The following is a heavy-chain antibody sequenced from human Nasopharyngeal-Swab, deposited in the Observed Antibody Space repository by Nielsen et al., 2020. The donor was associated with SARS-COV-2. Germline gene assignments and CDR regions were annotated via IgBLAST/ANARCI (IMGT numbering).Heavy chain of an antibody. V-gene: IGHV1-2*06. CDR1: GYTFTDYF. Sequence: ASVKVSCKASGYTFTDYFMHWVRQAPGHGLEWMGRINPNSGDTKYAEIFRDRVTVTRDTSITTVYMELSTLRSDETAVYYCVRDDGDVPGITGTGPPGGFWGQGTLVTVSS. CDR3: VRDDGDVPGITGTGPPGGF. J-gene: IGHJ4*01. CDR2: INPNSGDT. D-gene: IGHD1-7*01.